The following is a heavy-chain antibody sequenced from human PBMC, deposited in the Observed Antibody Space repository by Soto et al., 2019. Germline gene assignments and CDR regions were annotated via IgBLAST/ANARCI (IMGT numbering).Heavy chain of an antibody. V-gene: IGHV1-58*01. Sequence: ASVKVSCKASGFTFTSSAVQWVRQARGQRLEWIGWIVVGSGNTNYAQKFQERVTITRDMSTSTAYMELSSLRSEDTAVYYCAALPEGETSGWYYYYGMDVWGQGTTVTVSS. D-gene: IGHD6-19*01. CDR1: GFTFTSSA. CDR3: AALPEGETSGWYYYYGMDV. J-gene: IGHJ6*02. CDR2: IVVGSGNT.